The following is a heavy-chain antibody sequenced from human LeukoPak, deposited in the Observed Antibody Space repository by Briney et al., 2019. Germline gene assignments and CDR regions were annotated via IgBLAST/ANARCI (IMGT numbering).Heavy chain of an antibody. D-gene: IGHD6-13*01. Sequence: ASVKVSCKASGYTFTGYYIHWVRQAPGQGLEWMGWINPNSGVTHYPQKFQGRVTMTRDTSISTAYMELSRLRSDDTAVYYCALERAAAGTPRILYFDYWGQGTLVTVSS. CDR1: GYTFTGYY. J-gene: IGHJ4*02. CDR3: ALERAAAGTPRILYFDY. V-gene: IGHV1-2*02. CDR2: INPNSGVT.